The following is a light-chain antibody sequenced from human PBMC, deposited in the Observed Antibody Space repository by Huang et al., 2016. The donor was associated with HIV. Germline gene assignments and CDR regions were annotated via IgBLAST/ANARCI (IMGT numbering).Light chain of an antibody. V-gene: IGKV1-39*01. CDR1: QNIRTY. Sequence: DIPMTQSPSSLSASVGDRVTITCRASQNIRTYLNWYQQRPGKAPNLLIYAASTLQRGVPSRFSGNGSGTDFTLTISGLQPEDSATYYCQQYSSNLRYTFGQGTKLEIK. CDR3: QQYSSNLRYT. CDR2: AAS. J-gene: IGKJ2*01.